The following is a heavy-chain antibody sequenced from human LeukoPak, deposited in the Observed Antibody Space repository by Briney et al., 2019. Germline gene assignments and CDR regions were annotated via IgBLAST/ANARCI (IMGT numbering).Heavy chain of an antibody. V-gene: IGHV4-31*03. CDR3: ARSAQTVTTFPLDY. J-gene: IGHJ4*02. Sequence: PSQTLSLTCTVSGGSVSSGGYYWSWIRQHPGQGLEWIGYICYSGSTYYNPSLQSRVTISVDTSKNQFSLKLSSVTAADTAVYYCARSAQTVTTFPLDYWGQGTLVTVSS. CDR2: ICYSGST. D-gene: IGHD4-17*01. CDR1: GGSVSSGGYY.